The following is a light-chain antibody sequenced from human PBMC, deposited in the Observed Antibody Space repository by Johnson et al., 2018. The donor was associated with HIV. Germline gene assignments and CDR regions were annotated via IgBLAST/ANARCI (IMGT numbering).Light chain of an antibody. V-gene: IGLV1-51*02. J-gene: IGLJ1*01. Sequence: QSVLTQPPSVSAAPGQRVTISCSGSSSNIGNNYVSWYQQLPGTAPKLLIYENNKRPSGIPDRFSGSKSGTSATLGITGLQTGDEADYYCGTWDSSLSASYFFGTGTKFTVL. CDR3: GTWDSSLSASYF. CDR1: SSNIGNNY. CDR2: ENN.